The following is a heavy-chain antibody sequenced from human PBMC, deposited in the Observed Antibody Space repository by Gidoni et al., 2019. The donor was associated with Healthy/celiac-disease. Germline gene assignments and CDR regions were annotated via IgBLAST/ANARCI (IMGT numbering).Heavy chain of an antibody. D-gene: IGHD1-26*01. CDR2: IKSKTDGGTT. Sequence: EVQLVESGGGLVKPGGSLRLSCAASGFTFSNAWMGWVRQAPGKGLEWVGRIKSKTDGGTTDYAAPVKGRFTISRDDSKNTLYLQMNSLKTEDTAVYYCTTEGGSYYGYYFDYWGQGTLVTVSS. J-gene: IGHJ4*02. CDR1: GFTFSNAW. CDR3: TTEGGSYYGYYFDY. V-gene: IGHV3-15*01.